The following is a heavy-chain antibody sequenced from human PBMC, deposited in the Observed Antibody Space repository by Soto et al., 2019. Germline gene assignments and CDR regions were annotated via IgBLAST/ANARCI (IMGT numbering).Heavy chain of an antibody. CDR1: GASIRSGGYY. CDR3: TRIEMASIK. D-gene: IGHD5-12*01. V-gene: IGHV4-31*03. CDR2: IYYTGCT. Sequence: SETLSLTCSVSGASIRSGGYYWSWLRQSPGKGLGWIGHIYYTGCTLDSPYLKSRLTISIDTSKDQFSLDLRSVTAADWARDYCTRIEMASIKWGRGTMVTVYS. J-gene: IGHJ4*02.